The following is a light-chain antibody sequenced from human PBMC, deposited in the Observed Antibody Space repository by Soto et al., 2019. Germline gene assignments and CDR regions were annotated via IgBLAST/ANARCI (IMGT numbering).Light chain of an antibody. V-gene: IGKV3-15*01. CDR3: QQYNNWPRT. CDR1: QSISSD. J-gene: IGKJ1*01. Sequence: EIVMTQSPATLSMSPGERATLSCRASQSISSDLVWYQQKPGQAPRLLIYGASTRATGIPARFSGSGSGTEFTLTISSLQSEDFVVYYCQQYNNWPRTFGQGTKVEIK. CDR2: GAS.